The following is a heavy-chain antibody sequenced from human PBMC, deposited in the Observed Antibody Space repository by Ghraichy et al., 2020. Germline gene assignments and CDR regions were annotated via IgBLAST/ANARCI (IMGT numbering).Heavy chain of an antibody. D-gene: IGHD6-19*01. CDR2: IYYSGST. J-gene: IGHJ3*02. V-gene: IGHV4-59*01. Sequence: GSLRLSCTVSGGSISSYYWSWIRQPPGKGLEWIGYIYYSGSTNYNPSLKSRVTISVDTSKNQFSLKLSSVTAADTAVYYCARVSQSDAFDIWGQGTMVTVSS. CDR3: ARVSQSDAFDI. CDR1: GGSISSYY.